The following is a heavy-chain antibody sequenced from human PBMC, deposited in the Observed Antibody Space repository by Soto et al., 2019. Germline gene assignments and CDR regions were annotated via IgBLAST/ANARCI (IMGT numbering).Heavy chain of an antibody. D-gene: IGHD3-3*01. Sequence: QVQLVQSGAEVKKPGASVKVSCKASGYTFTGYYMHWVRQAPGQGLEWMGWINPNGGGTNYAQKFQGLVTMTRDTSITTAYMELSRLTSDDTAVYYCARVGYDFWSGYYSYFFEYWGQGTLVTVSS. J-gene: IGHJ4*02. CDR2: INPNGGGT. V-gene: IGHV1-2*04. CDR3: ARVGYDFWSGYYSYFFEY. CDR1: GYTFTGYY.